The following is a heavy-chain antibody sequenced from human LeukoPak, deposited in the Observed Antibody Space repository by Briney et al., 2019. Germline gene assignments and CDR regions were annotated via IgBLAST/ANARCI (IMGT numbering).Heavy chain of an antibody. V-gene: IGHV4-39*02. Sequence: SETLSLTCTVSGGPISSSSYYWGWIRQPPGKGLEWIGSIYYSGSTYYNPSLKSRVTISVDTSKNQFSLKLSSVTAADTAVYYCARDSVYSSSWYWFDPWGQGTLVTVSS. D-gene: IGHD6-13*01. CDR3: ARDSVYSSSWYWFDP. CDR2: IYYSGST. J-gene: IGHJ5*02. CDR1: GGPISSSSYY.